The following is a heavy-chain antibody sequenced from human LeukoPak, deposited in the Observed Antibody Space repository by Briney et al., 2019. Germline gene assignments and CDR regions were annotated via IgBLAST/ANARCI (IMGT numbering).Heavy chain of an antibody. V-gene: IGHV4-4*07. CDR3: ARDLNAYCSGGSCYFDYYGMDV. CDR1: RVSISSYY. J-gene: IGHJ6*02. D-gene: IGHD2-15*01. Sequence: SETLSLTCTVSRVSISSYYWSWIWQPAGKGLEWIGRIYTTGSTNYNPSLKSRVTMSVDTSKNQFSLKLSSVTAADTAVYYCARDLNAYCSGGSCYFDYYGMDVWGQGTTVTVSS. CDR2: IYTTGST.